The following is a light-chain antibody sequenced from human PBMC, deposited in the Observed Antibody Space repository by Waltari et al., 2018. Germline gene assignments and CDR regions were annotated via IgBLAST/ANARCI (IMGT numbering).Light chain of an antibody. J-gene: IGKJ2*01. V-gene: IGKV1-6*01. CDR1: QDIRNE. CDR2: AAS. Sequence: AIQMTQSPSSLPASVGARVTLTCRASQDIRNELGWYQQRPGKAPSLLIYAASNLQGGVPSRFSGSGSGTDFTLTINSLQPEDFATYYCLQDHGYPRTFGQGTKLEIK. CDR3: LQDHGYPRT.